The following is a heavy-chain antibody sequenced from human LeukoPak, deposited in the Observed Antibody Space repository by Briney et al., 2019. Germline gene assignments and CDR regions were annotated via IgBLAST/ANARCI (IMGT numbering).Heavy chain of an antibody. D-gene: IGHD4-17*01. Sequence: SETLSLTCAVYGGSFSGYYWSWIRQPPGKGLEWIGEIDHSGSTNYNPSLKSRVTISVDTSKNQFSLKLSSVTAADTAVYYCARGSHDYGDPRSFDYWGQGTLVTVSS. V-gene: IGHV4-34*01. J-gene: IGHJ4*02. CDR3: ARGSHDYGDPRSFDY. CDR2: IDHSGST. CDR1: GGSFSGYY.